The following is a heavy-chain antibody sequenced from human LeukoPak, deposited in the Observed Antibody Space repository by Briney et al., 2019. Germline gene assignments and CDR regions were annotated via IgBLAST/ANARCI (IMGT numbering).Heavy chain of an antibody. Sequence: QTLSLTCTVSGDSISSSSYYWGWIRQPPGKGLEWIGSIYYSGSTYYNPSLKSRVTISVDTSKNQFSLKLSSVTAADTAVYYCARQREMATRDAFDIWGQGTMVTVSS. CDR2: IYYSGST. CDR3: ARQREMATRDAFDI. CDR1: GDSISSSSYY. J-gene: IGHJ3*02. D-gene: IGHD5-24*01. V-gene: IGHV4-39*01.